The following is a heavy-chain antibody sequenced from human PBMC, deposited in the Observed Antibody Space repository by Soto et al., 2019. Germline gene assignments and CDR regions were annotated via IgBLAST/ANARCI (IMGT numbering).Heavy chain of an antibody. CDR2: IWYDGTNK. D-gene: IGHD6-13*01. Sequence: PGGSLRLSCAASGFTFSSCGMHWVRQAPGKGLEWVAVIWYDGTNKYYVDSVKGRFTISKDNSKNTLYLQMNSLRAEDTAIYYCARDIGDQTSRWTDAFDIWGQGTMVTVSS. V-gene: IGHV3-33*01. CDR3: ARDIGDQTSRWTDAFDI. J-gene: IGHJ3*02. CDR1: GFTFSSCG.